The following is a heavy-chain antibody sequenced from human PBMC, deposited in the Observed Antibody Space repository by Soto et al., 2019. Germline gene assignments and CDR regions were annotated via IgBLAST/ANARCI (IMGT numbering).Heavy chain of an antibody. Sequence: EVQLLESGGDLVQPGGSLRLSCAASGFSFRDFSMNWFRQAPGKGLEWVSFIDLSGTTTYYRDSVKGRVTMSKDKSRKTVYLQMNSLRVEDTAIYYCAKDRVPDGIYSSDYWGQGVLVSVSS. J-gene: IGHJ4*02. CDR1: GFSFRDFS. CDR2: IDLSGTTT. CDR3: AKDRVPDGIYSSDY. V-gene: IGHV3-23*01. D-gene: IGHD2-15*01.